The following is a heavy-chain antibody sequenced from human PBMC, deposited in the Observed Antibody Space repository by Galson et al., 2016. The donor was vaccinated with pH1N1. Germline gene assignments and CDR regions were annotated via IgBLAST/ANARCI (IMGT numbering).Heavy chain of an antibody. V-gene: IGHV3-9*01. D-gene: IGHD3-16*01. Sequence: SLRLSCAASGFPFDRFAMHWVRQAPGKGLEWVSVITWNSDVISYADSVQGRFTISRDNAKNSLYLQMNNLRPEDTAFYYFIKDHCGHSDPECFCFDLWGRGTLVTVSS. CDR1: GFPFDRFA. CDR2: ITWNSDVI. CDR3: IKDHCGHSDPECFCFDL. J-gene: IGHJ2*01.